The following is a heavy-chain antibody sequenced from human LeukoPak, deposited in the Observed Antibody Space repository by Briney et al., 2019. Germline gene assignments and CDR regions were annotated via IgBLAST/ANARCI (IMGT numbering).Heavy chain of an antibody. CDR2: ISDDGSYT. Sequence: GGSLRLSCAASGFSFSSHWVHWVRQAPGKGLVWVSRISDDGSYTSNVDSVKGRFTISRDNVNNMLYLHMNSLRAEDTAVCYCASFGISWRSSYWGQGTLVTVSS. CDR3: ASFGISWRSSY. V-gene: IGHV3-74*01. D-gene: IGHD2-21*01. CDR1: GFSFSSHW. J-gene: IGHJ4*02.